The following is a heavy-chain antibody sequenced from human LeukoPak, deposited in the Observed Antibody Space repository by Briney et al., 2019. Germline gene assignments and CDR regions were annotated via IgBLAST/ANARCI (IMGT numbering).Heavy chain of an antibody. V-gene: IGHV3-74*01. J-gene: IGHJ5*02. Sequence: GGTLRLSCASSAFNFTAYWMHWVRQDPRQGLLWVARINSDGTTTNYADSVKGRFTISRDNAKNTLFLQMNSLRAEDTAVYFCAVSNGGYGPWGQGALVTVSS. D-gene: IGHD5-12*01. CDR2: INSDGTTT. CDR3: AVSNGGYGP. CDR1: AFNFTAYW.